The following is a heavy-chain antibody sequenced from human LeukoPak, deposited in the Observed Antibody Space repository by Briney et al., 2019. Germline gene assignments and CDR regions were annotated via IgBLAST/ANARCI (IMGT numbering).Heavy chain of an antibody. J-gene: IGHJ4*02. Sequence: PGGSLRLSCAASGFTFSSYGMHWVRQAPGKGLEWVAVIWYDGSNKYYANSVQGRFTISRDNSKNTLYLQMNSLRAEETAVYYCAKGKDLQSPASYYFDYSGQGTLVTVSS. CDR3: AKGKDLQSPASYYFDY. CDR2: IWYDGSNK. CDR1: GFTFSSYG. V-gene: IGHV3-33*06. D-gene: IGHD6-19*01.